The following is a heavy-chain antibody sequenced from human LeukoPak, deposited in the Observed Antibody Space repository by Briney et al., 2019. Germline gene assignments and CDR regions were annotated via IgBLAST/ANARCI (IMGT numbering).Heavy chain of an antibody. D-gene: IGHD6-19*01. V-gene: IGHV3-7*01. CDR2: IKQGGSEK. CDR1: GFTFSSYW. J-gene: IGHJ1*01. CDR3: ARGANSGWYAEYFQH. Sequence: GGSLRLSCAAPGFTFSSYWMSWVRQAPGKGLEWVANIKQGGSEKYYVDSVKGRFTISRDNAKNSLYLQMNSLRAEDTAVYYCARGANSGWYAEYFQHWGQGTLVTVSS.